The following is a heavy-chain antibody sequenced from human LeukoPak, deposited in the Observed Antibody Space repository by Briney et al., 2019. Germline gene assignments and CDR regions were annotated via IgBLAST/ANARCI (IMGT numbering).Heavy chain of an antibody. CDR2: IYHTGNS. Sequence: SETLSLTCTVSGGSVSSDYWSWIRQPPGKGLEWIGYIYHTGNSDYNPSLKSRATISLGTSKNQFSLKLTSVTAADTAVYFCARHPFSSPFDYWGQGTLVAVSS. D-gene: IGHD2/OR15-2a*01. CDR1: GGSVSSDY. J-gene: IGHJ4*02. V-gene: IGHV4-59*08. CDR3: ARHPFSSPFDY.